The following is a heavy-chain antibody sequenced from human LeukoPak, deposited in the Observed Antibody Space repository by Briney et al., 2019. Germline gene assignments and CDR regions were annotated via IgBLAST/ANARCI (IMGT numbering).Heavy chain of an antibody. V-gene: IGHV4-30-4*01. CDR3: ARERVDIVATHNWYFDL. CDR2: IYYSGST. CDR1: GGSISSYY. Sequence: PSETLSLTCTVSGGSISSYYWSWIRQPPGKGLEWIGYIYYSGSTYYNPSLKSRVTISVDTSKNQFSLKLSSVTAADTAVYYCARERVDIVATHNWYFDLWGRGTLVTVSS. J-gene: IGHJ2*01. D-gene: IGHD5-12*01.